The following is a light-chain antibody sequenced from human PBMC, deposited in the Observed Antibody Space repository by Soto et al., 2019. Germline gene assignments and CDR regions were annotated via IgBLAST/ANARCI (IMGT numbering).Light chain of an antibody. V-gene: IGLV1-44*01. CDR1: SSNMRTNT. J-gene: IGLJ3*02. CDR3: AAWDDSLAWV. CDR2: SND. Sequence: QSVLTQPPSASGTPGQTVSISCSGTSSNMRTNTVNWYQHLPGTAPKLIIYSNDQRPSGVPDRFSASKSATSASLAINGLQSADEAVYYCAAWDDSLAWVFGGGTQLTVL.